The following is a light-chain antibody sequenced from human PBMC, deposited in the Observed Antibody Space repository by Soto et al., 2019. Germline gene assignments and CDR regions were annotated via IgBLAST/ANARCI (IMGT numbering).Light chain of an antibody. CDR3: SSYTDVVTLEV. Sequence: QSVLTQPASVSGSLGQSITISCTGTSTDFGGQNYVSWYQQHPGRAPKLILYEVNNRPSGVSNRFSGSKSGNTASLTISWLQADDVADYYCSSYTDVVTLEVFGPGTKLTVL. CDR2: EVN. CDR1: STDFGGQNY. J-gene: IGLJ1*01. V-gene: IGLV2-14*01.